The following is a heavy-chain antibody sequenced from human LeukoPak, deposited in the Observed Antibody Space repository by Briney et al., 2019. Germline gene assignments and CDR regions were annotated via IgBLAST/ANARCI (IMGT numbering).Heavy chain of an antibody. CDR1: GFTFSNYW. D-gene: IGHD1-26*01. J-gene: IGHJ4*02. V-gene: IGHV3-74*01. CDR3: AKCIVGATAPFDY. CDR2: INSDGSST. Sequence: GGSLRLSCAASGFTFSNYWMHWVRQAPGKGLAWVSRINSDGSSTSYADSVKGRFTISRDNAQNTLYLQMNSLRAEDTAVYYCAKCIVGATAPFDYWGEGTLVTVSS.